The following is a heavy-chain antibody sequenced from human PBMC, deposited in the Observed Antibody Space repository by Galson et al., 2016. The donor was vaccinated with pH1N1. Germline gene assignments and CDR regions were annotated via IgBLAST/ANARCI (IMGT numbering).Heavy chain of an antibody. V-gene: IGHV4-39*01. Sequence: ETLSLTCTVSGGSISSSSFYWGWIRQPPGKGLEWIGSIYYSGNTYYNPSLKSRITISVDTSKKQFSLKVSSVTAADTAVYYCARHLAAPLRFDPWGQGTLVTVSS. D-gene: IGHD6-13*01. CDR3: ARHLAAPLRFDP. CDR1: GGSISSSSFY. J-gene: IGHJ5*02. CDR2: IYYSGNT.